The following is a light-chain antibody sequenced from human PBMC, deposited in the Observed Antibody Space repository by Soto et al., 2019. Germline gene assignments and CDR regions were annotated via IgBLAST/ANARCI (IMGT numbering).Light chain of an antibody. V-gene: IGKV1-17*01. Sequence: DIRMTQSPSSLYESTGDRVKITCLASQDISNRLGWFQQRPGKAPKRLISSASTLETGVPSRFSGTGSGTEFTLTISSRQPEDFATYYCQQHAAYPRDFGQGTKVDIK. CDR2: SAS. J-gene: IGKJ1*01. CDR3: QQHAAYPRD. CDR1: QDISNR.